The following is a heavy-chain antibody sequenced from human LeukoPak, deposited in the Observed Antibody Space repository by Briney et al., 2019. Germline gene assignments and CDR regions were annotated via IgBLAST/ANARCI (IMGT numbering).Heavy chain of an antibody. Sequence: SVKVSCKASGGTFSSYAISWVRQAPGQGLEWMGGIIPIFGTANYAQKFQGRVTITADESTGTAYMELSSLRSEDTAVYYCARGGRQQLVPDYWGQGTLVTVSS. CDR3: ARGGRQQLVPDY. CDR2: IIPIFGTA. CDR1: GGTFSSYA. D-gene: IGHD6-13*01. J-gene: IGHJ4*02. V-gene: IGHV1-69*01.